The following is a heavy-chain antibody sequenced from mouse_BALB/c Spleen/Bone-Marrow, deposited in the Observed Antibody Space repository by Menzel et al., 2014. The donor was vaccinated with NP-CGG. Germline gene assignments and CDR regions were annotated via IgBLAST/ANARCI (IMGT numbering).Heavy chain of an antibody. Sequence: SASAIDFRRYWMCWVRQAPGKGLEWIGEINPDSSTINYTPSLKDKFIISRDNAKNTLYQQMSKVRSEDTALYYSARRDYGSSYWFAYWGQGTLVTVSA. CDR3: ARRDYGSSYWFAY. V-gene: IGHV4-1*02. CDR2: INPDSSTI. D-gene: IGHD1-1*01. CDR1: AIDFRRYW. J-gene: IGHJ3*01.